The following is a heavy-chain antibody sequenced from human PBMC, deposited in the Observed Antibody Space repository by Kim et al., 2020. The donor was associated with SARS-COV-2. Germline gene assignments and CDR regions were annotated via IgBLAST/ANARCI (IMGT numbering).Heavy chain of an antibody. D-gene: IGHD5-18*01. V-gene: IGHV3-48*03. CDR3: ARLGTAWIQLWSFDY. CDR2: ISTGGNTI. J-gene: IGHJ4*02. CDR1: GFTFSSYE. Sequence: GGSLRLSCAASGFTFSSYEMNWVRQAPGKGLEWISYISTGGNTISYADSVKGRFTISRDNPKNSLYLQMNSLRAEDTAVYYCARLGTAWIQLWSFDYWGQGTLVTVSS.